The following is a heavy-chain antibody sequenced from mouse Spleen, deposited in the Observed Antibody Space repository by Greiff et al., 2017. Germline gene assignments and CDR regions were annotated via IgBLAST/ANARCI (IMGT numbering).Heavy chain of an antibody. Sequence: EVQLQQSGPELVKPGASVKISCTASGYTFTDYYMNWVKQSHGKSLEWIGLVNPNNGGTSYNQKFKGKATLTVDKSSSTAYMELRSLTSEDSAVYYWVFITTVVNWYFDVWGAGTTVTVSS. D-gene: IGHD1-1*01. CDR3: VFITTVVNWYFDV. CDR2: VNPNNGGT. V-gene: IGHV1-26*01. CDR1: GYTFTDYY. J-gene: IGHJ1*01.